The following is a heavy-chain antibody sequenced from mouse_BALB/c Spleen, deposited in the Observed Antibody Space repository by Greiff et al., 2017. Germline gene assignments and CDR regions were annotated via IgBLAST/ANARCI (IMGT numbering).Heavy chain of an antibody. J-gene: IGHJ3*01. CDR2: ISDGGSYT. V-gene: IGHV5-4*02. CDR1: GFTFSDYY. D-gene: IGHD2-3*01. Sequence: EVQVVESGGGLVKPGGSLKLSCAASGFTFSDYYMYWVRQTPEKRLEWVATISDGGSYTYYPDSVKGRFTISRDNAKNNLYLQMSSLKSEDTAMYYCARGWLLRGFAYWGQGTLVTVSA. CDR3: ARGWLLRGFAY.